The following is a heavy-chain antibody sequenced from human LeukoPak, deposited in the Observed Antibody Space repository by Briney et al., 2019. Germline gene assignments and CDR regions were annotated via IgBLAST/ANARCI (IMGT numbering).Heavy chain of an antibody. V-gene: IGHV4-59*01. CDR1: GGSISSYY. D-gene: IGHD3-3*01. J-gene: IGHJ6*03. Sequence: PSETLSLTCTVSGGSISSYYWSWIRQPPGKGLEWIGYIYYSGSTNYNPSLKSRVTISVDTSKNQFSLKLSPVTAADTAVYYCARGNYDFWSGSLIYSHMDVWGKGTTVTVSS. CDR3: ARGNYDFWSGSLIYSHMDV. CDR2: IYYSGST.